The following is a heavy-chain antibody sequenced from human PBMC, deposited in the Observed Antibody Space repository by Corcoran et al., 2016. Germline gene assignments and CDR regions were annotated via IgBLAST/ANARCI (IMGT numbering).Heavy chain of an antibody. D-gene: IGHD5-18*01. CDR2: IYYSGNT. V-gene: IGHV4-39*01. Sequence: QLQLQESGPGLVKPSETLSLICTVSGGSISTRNYYWVWIRQPPGKGLEWIGSIYYSGNTYYSPSLKSRVTLSVDTSKNQFSLKINSVSAADTAVYYCARRRDSHAICDYWGQGTVVTVSS. CDR3: ARRRDSHAICDY. J-gene: IGHJ4*02. CDR1: GGSISTRNYY.